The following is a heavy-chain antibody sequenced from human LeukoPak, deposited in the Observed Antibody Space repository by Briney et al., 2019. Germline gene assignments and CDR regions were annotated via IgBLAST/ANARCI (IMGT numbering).Heavy chain of an antibody. CDR2: IYYSGST. D-gene: IGHD1-26*01. J-gene: IGHJ4*02. V-gene: IGHV4-59*01. CDR3: ARDSGNYYGYFDY. CDR1: GDSISNYY. Sequence: SETLSLTCTVSGDSISNYYWSWIRQPPGKGLEWIGYIYYSGSTNYNPSLKSRVTISVDTSKNQFSLKLSSVTAADTAVYYCARDSGNYYGYFDYWGQGTLVTVSS.